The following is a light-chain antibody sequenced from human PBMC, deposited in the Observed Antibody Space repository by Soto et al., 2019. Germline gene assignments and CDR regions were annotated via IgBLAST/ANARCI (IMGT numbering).Light chain of an antibody. CDR3: QQYGDWPGA. J-gene: IGKJ4*01. Sequence: EIVMTQSPPTLSVSPGERATLSCRASQSFGSKLAWYQQRPGQAPRLLIYDASTRDTGIPARFSGSGSGTEFSLTISSLQSEDFAVYSCQQYGDWPGAFGGGTKVEIK. CDR2: DAS. V-gene: IGKV3D-15*01. CDR1: QSFGSK.